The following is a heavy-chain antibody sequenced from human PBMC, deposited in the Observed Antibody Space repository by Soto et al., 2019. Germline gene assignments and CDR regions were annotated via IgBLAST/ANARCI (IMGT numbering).Heavy chain of an antibody. J-gene: IGHJ3*01. V-gene: IGHV3-7*04. CDR2: IKRDGTVT. CDR1: GFTFSAFW. Sequence: EVQLVESGGGLVQPGESLRLSCAASGFTFSAFWMTLLRQAPGKGLEWVANIKRDGTVTHYGDSVEGRCTLSRDNAQNSLFLQLNSLRPADAAMYYCARDFARPGESFYDAFDVWGQGTFVTVSS. CDR3: ARDFARPGESFYDAFDV. D-gene: IGHD2-21*01.